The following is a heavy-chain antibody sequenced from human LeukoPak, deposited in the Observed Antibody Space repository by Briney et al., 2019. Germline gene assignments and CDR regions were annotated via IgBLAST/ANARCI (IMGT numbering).Heavy chain of an antibody. J-gene: IGHJ4*02. V-gene: IGHV3-74*01. CDR1: GFTFSSYW. D-gene: IGHD2-8*02. CDR3: ARDQLYCTGGICYFDN. Sequence: PGGSLRLSCAASGFTFSSYWMHWVRQAPGKGLVWVARINSDGRSASFADSVKGRFTISRDNAKNTPYLQMNSLRTEDTAVYYCARDQLYCTGGICYFDNWGQGTLVTVSS. CDR2: INSDGRSA.